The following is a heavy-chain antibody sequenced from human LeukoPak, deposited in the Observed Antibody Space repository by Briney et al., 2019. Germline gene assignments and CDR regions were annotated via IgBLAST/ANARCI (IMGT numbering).Heavy chain of an antibody. CDR3: ARDRSNWNLIDY. D-gene: IGHD1-20*01. CDR1: GFTFSSYG. V-gene: IGHV3-30*03. Sequence: PGGSLRLSCAASGFTFSSYGMHWVRQAPGKGLEWVAVTSYDGSNKYYADSVKGRFTISRDNSKNTLYLQMNSLRAEDTSVYYCARDRSNWNLIDYWGQGTLVTVSS. J-gene: IGHJ4*02. CDR2: TSYDGSNK.